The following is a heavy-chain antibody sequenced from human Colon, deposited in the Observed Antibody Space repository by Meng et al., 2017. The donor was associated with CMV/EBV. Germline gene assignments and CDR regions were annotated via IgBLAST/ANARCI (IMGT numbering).Heavy chain of an antibody. CDR3: ARDPYYDFWSGSSGMDV. CDR2: MRFAGSDK. Sequence: GESLKISCAASGFNLGNMHWVRQAPGMGLEWVAFMRFAGSDKYYADSVKGRFTISRDNSKNTLYLQMNSLRTEDTAVYYCARDPYYDFWSGSSGMDVWGQGTTVTVSS. CDR1: GFNLGN. V-gene: IGHV3-30*02. D-gene: IGHD3-3*01. J-gene: IGHJ6*02.